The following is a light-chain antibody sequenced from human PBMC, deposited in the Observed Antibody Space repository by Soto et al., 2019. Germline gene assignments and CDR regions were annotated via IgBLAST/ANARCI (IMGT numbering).Light chain of an antibody. Sequence: QPVLTQPPSVSEAPRQRVTISCSGSSSNIGNNAVNWYQQLPGKAPKLLIYYDDLLPSGVSDRFSGSKSGTSASLAISGLQSEDEADYYWAAWDDSLNGHVVFGGGTKVTVL. CDR2: YDD. J-gene: IGLJ2*01. V-gene: IGLV1-36*01. CDR3: AAWDDSLNGHVV. CDR1: SSNIGNNA.